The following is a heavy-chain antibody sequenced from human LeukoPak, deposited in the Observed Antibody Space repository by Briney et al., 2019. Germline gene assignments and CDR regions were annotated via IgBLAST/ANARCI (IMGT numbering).Heavy chain of an antibody. CDR3: ATDRRGYSYGQNSFDY. CDR1: GYTLTELS. CDR2: FDPEDGET. J-gene: IGHJ4*02. Sequence: ASVKVSCKVSGYTLTELSMHWVRQAPGKGLEWMGGFDPEDGETIYAQKFQGRVTMTEDTSTDTAYMELSSLRSEDTAVYYCATDRRGYSYGQNSFDYWGQGTLVTVSS. V-gene: IGHV1-24*01. D-gene: IGHD5-18*01.